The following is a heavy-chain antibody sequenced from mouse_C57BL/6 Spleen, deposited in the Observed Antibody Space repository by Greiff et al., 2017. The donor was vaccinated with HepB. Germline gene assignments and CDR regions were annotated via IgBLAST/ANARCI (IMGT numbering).Heavy chain of an antibody. CDR3: SRDDCGSSYPAWYGY. Sequence: VQLQQSVAELVRPGASVKLSCTASGFNFKNTYLNWVKQRPEQGLEWIGSIDPANGNTKYAPQFPGKATITVATSSHTAYLQLSSLTSEDAAIYYCSRDDCGSSYPAWYGYWGQGALVTVS. D-gene: IGHD1-1*01. J-gene: IGHJ3*01. V-gene: IGHV14-3*01. CDR2: IDPANGNT. CDR1: GFNFKNTY.